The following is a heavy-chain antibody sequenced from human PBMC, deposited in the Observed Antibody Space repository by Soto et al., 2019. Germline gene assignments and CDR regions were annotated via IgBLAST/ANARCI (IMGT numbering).Heavy chain of an antibody. J-gene: IGHJ4*02. CDR1: GFTFSSYA. Sequence: QVQLVESGGGVVQPGRSLRLSCAASGFTFSSYAMHWVRQAPGKGLEWVAVISYDGSNKYYADSVKGRFTISRDNSKNPLYLPMNSLRAEDTAVYYCARDEDSSGWYFSIFDYWGQGTLVTVSS. V-gene: IGHV3-30-3*01. CDR2: ISYDGSNK. D-gene: IGHD6-19*01. CDR3: ARDEDSSGWYFSIFDY.